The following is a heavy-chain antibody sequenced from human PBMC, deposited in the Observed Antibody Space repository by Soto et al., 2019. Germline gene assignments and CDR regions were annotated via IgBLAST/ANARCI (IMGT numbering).Heavy chain of an antibody. CDR3: GRAGYSSGWDGGYYFDY. Sequence: QVQLVQSGADVKKPGASVKVSCKASGYTFTSYYMHWVRQAPGQGLEWMGIINPSGGSTSYAQKFRGRASMTRDTSTSTVYMERSSVGSEETAVYYCGRAGYSSGWDGGYYFDYGGQGTLVTVPS. J-gene: IGHJ4*02. CDR2: INPSGGST. CDR1: GYTFTSYY. D-gene: IGHD6-19*01. V-gene: IGHV1-46*01.